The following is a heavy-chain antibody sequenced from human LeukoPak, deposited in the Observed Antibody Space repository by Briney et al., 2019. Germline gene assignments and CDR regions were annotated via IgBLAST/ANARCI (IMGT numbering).Heavy chain of an antibody. V-gene: IGHV4-38-2*02. D-gene: IGHD6-19*01. Sequence: PSETLSLTCSVSGYSISSGFYWGWIRQPPGKGLEWIGNIYHSGSTYYDPSLKSRVTISVDTSKNQFSLKLSSVTAADTAVYYCASNLRSGWHNAFDIWGQGTMVTISS. CDR3: ASNLRSGWHNAFDI. CDR1: GYSISSGFY. J-gene: IGHJ3*02. CDR2: IYHSGST.